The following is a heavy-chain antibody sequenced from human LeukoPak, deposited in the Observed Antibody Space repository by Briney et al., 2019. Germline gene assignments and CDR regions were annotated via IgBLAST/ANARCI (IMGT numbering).Heavy chain of an antibody. CDR3: ARAQFPAGVVGSSQEDYYYDMDV. CDR2: IASKTDGGAT. D-gene: IGHD1-26*01. J-gene: IGHJ6*02. Sequence: GGSPRLSCSASGLTVTNAWMNWVRQAPGEGLDWVGRIASKTDGGATDYAAPVKGRFTISRDDSKNTLNLQMNSLRAEDTAVYYCARAQFPAGVVGSSQEDYYYDMDVWGQGTTVTVSS. V-gene: IGHV3-15*07. CDR1: GLTVTNAW.